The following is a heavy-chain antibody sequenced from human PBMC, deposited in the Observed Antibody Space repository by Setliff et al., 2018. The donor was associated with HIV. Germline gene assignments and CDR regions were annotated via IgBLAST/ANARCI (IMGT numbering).Heavy chain of an antibody. CDR2: INHRGST. V-gene: IGHV4-34*01. J-gene: IGHJ3*02. CDR3: ARGYEGSSPGGAFDI. D-gene: IGHD6-6*01. Sequence: PSETLSLTCAVYGGSFSGYYWGWIRQPPGKGLEWIGEINHRGSTNYNPSLKSRVTISVDTSKNQFSVRLSSVTAADTAVYYCARGYEGSSPGGAFDIRGLETMVTVS. CDR1: GGSFSGYY.